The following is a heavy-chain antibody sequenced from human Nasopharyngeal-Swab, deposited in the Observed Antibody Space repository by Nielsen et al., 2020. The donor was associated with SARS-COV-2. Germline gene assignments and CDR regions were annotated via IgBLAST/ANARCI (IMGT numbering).Heavy chain of an antibody. D-gene: IGHD3-3*01. J-gene: IGHJ6*02. CDR2: IYYGGST. CDR3: ASGRLRFLEWPAEGEFYYYYGMDV. Sequence: WFRQPPGKGLEWIGSIYYGGSTYYNPSLKSRVTISVDTSKNQFSLKLSSVTAADTAVYYCASGRLRFLEWPAEGEFYYYYGMDVWGQGTTVTVSS. V-gene: IGHV4-39*01.